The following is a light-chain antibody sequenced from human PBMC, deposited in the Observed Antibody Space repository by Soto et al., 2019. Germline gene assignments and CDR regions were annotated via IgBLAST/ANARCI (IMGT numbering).Light chain of an antibody. CDR3: PQRYSMPFT. J-gene: IGKJ3*01. V-gene: IGKV1-39*01. CDR2: TAS. CDR1: QKISTY. Sequence: DIQMTQSPSSLSASVGDRVTITCRASQKISTYLNWYQLKPGKAPKLLIYTASSLQGGVPSRFSGSGSATDFTLTISTLQPEDFAAYYCPQRYSMPFTFGPGTNVDIK.